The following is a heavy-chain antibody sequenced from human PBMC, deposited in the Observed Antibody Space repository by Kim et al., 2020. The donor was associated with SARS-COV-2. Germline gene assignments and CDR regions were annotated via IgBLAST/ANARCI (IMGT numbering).Heavy chain of an antibody. CDR3: ARDRGIAVASPGDWFDP. Sequence: SETLSLTCTVSGGSISSSSYYWGWIRQPPGKGLEWIGSIYYSGSTYYNPSLKSRVTISVDTSKNQFSLKLSSVTAADTAVYYCARDRGIAVASPGDWFDP. CDR2: IYYSGST. V-gene: IGHV4-39*07. D-gene: IGHD6-19*01. J-gene: IGHJ5*02. CDR1: GGSISSSSYY.